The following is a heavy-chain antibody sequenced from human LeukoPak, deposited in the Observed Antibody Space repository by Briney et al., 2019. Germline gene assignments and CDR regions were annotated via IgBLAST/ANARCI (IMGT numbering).Heavy chain of an antibody. Sequence: GSLRLSCAASGFTFNNYAMSWVRQAPGKGLEWVSAISGSGRSTYYADSVKGRFTISRDNSKNTLYLQMNSLRAEDTAVYYCAKGMTALVVYFDYWGQGTLVTVSS. J-gene: IGHJ4*02. CDR3: AKGMTALVVYFDY. CDR2: ISGSGRST. V-gene: IGHV3-23*01. D-gene: IGHD2-21*02. CDR1: GFTFNNYA.